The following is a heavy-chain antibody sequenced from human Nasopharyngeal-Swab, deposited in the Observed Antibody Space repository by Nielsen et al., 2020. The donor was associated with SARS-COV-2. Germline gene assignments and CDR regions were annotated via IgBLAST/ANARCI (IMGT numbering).Heavy chain of an antibody. CDR3: ARDRGEMATIRGYYYYYGMDV. CDR2: ISYDGSNK. V-gene: IGHV3-30*03. CDR1: GFTFSSYG. J-gene: IGHJ6*02. Sequence: GGSLRLSCAASGFTFSSYGMHWVRQAPGKGLEWVAVISYDGSNKYYADSVKGRFTISRDTKNTLYLQMNSLRAEDTAVYYCARDRGEMATIRGYYYYYGMDVWGQGTTVTVSS. D-gene: IGHD5-24*01.